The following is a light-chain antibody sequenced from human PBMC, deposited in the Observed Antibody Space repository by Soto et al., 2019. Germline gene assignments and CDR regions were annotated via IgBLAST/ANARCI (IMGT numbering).Light chain of an antibody. Sequence: QSVLTQPASVSGSPGQSITISCTGTSSDVGSYNLVSWYQQHPGKAPRLIIYAGSKRPSGVSNRFSGSKSANTASLTISGLQAEDEADYYCCSYAGTSTPYVFGTGTKLTVL. V-gene: IGLV2-23*01. CDR3: CSYAGTSTPYV. CDR1: SSDVGSYNL. CDR2: AGS. J-gene: IGLJ1*01.